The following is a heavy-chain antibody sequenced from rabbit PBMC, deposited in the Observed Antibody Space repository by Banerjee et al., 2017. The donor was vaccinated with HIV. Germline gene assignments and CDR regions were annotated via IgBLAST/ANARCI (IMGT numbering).Heavy chain of an antibody. CDR3: ARIGTSGWGEWTYYFDL. J-gene: IGHJ4*01. V-gene: IGHV1S40*01. D-gene: IGHD4-1*01. CDR1: GFTLSSYW. CDR2: IYTGSGSA. Sequence: QSLEESGGDLVKPGASLTLSCKASGFTLSSYWMCWVRQAPGKGLEWIGCIYTGSGSADYASWVNGRFTISKTSSTTVTLQMASLTAANTATYFCARIGTSGWGEWTYYFDLWGPGTLVTVS.